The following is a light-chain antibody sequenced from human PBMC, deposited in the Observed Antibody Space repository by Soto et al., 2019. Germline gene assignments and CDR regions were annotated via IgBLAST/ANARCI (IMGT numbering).Light chain of an antibody. J-gene: IGLJ2*01. CDR3: GTWDDSLGAHVV. CDR1: SSNIGTNY. Sequence: QSVLTQPPSVSAAPEEKVTISCSGSSSNIGTNYVSWYQRLPGAAPKLLVYDNDKRPSGIPDRFSGSKSGTSATLAITGLQPGDEADYYCGTWDDSLGAHVVFGGGTQLTVL. V-gene: IGLV1-51*01. CDR2: DND.